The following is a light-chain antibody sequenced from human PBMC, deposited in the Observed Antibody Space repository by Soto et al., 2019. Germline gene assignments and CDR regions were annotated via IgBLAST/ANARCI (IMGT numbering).Light chain of an antibody. J-gene: IGLJ2*01. V-gene: IGLV2-14*01. CDR1: SSDVGAYNY. CDR3: SSYTSSSTLV. Sequence: QSALTQPASVSGSPGQSITISCTGTSSDVGAYNYVSWYQQHPGKAPKLMIYEVSNRPSGVSNRFSGSKSGNTASLTISGLQAEDEADCYCSSYTSSSTLVFGGGTQVTVL. CDR2: EVS.